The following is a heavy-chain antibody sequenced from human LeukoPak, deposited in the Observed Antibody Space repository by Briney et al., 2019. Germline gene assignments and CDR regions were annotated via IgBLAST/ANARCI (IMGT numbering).Heavy chain of an antibody. CDR2: IRSKAYGGTT. CDR3: TRDPNPNYYDSSGYPNY. CDR1: GFTFGDYA. D-gene: IGHD3-22*01. Sequence: GGSLRLSCTASGFTFGDYAMSWFRQAPGKGLEWVGFIRSKAYGGTTEYAASVKGRFTISRDDSKSIAYLQMNSLKTEDTAVYYCTRDPNPNYYDSSGYPNYWGQGTLVTVSS. J-gene: IGHJ4*02. V-gene: IGHV3-49*03.